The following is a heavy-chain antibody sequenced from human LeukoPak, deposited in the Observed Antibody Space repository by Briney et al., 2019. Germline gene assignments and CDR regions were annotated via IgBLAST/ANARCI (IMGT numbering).Heavy chain of an antibody. CDR3: ARLNAYNSVFDI. V-gene: IGHV4-59*08. Sequence: PSETLSLTCTVSGGSISTTYWSWVRQPPRKGLECLAYIYHSETNFNPSLKCRVTISADTSKNQFSLELSSVTAADTAVYDCARLNAYNSVFDIWGQGTMVTVSP. CDR1: GGSISTTY. D-gene: IGHD1-1*01. J-gene: IGHJ3*02. CDR2: IYHSET.